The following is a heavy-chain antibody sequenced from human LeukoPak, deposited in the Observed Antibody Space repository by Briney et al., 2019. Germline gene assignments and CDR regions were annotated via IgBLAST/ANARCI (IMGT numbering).Heavy chain of an antibody. Sequence: SETLSLACIVSGGSIGSYYWSWIRQPPGKGLEWIGYIYYTGTTGYNPSLKSRVTISIDTSKNQFSLKLSSVTAADTAVYYCASLNGSGYYFDYWGQGTLVIVSS. J-gene: IGHJ4*02. V-gene: IGHV4-59*08. CDR1: GGSIGSYY. CDR2: IYYTGTT. D-gene: IGHD3-3*01. CDR3: ASLNGSGYYFDY.